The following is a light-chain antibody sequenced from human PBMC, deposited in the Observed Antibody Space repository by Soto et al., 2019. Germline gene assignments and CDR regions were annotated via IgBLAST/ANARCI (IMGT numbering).Light chain of an antibody. CDR2: GAS. Sequence: EVVMTRSPATLSVSPGERATLSCRASQSVINHLAWYQQKPGHPPRLLISGASTRATGIPARFSGSGSGTEFTLTISRLQSEDFVVYYCQQYNNWPQAFGQGTRVEI. J-gene: IGKJ1*01. V-gene: IGKV3-15*01. CDR3: QQYNNWPQA. CDR1: QSVINH.